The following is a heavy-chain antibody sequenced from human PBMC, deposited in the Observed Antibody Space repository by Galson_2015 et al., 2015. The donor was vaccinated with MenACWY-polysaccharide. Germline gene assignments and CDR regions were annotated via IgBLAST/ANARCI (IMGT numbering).Heavy chain of an antibody. CDR1: GDSIGSYY. D-gene: IGHD5-24*01. CDR3: ARARRQMAVT. J-gene: IGHJ5*02. Sequence: ETLSLACTVSGDSIGSYYWTWIRQPPGKGLEWIGYTFYSGDTNYNPSLTSRITISGDTSKRQFSLNLTSVTAADTAVYYCARARRQMAVTWGQGTLVIVSS. V-gene: IGHV4-59*01. CDR2: TFYSGDT.